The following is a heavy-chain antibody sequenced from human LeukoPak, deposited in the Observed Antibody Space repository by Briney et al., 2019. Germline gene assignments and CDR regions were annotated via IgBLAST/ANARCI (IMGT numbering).Heavy chain of an antibody. CDR3: ARSGGQLGDERSFDY. Sequence: PSETLSLTCTVSGGSISSGDYYWSWIRQPPGKGLEWIAYMYYSGSTYYNPSLKSRVTMSADTSKNQLSLKLSSVTAADTAVYYCARSGGQLGDERSFDYWGQGTLVTVSS. J-gene: IGHJ4*02. V-gene: IGHV4-30-4*01. CDR1: GGSISSGDYY. CDR2: MYYSGST. D-gene: IGHD6-6*01.